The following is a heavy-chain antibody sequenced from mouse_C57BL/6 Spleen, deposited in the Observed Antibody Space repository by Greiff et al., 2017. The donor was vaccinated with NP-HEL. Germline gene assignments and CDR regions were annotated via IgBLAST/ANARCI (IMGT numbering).Heavy chain of an antibody. CDR2: ISSGGDYI. V-gene: IGHV5-9-1*02. D-gene: IGHD1-1*01. J-gene: IGHJ3*01. CDR3: TRDDSYYYGSSYGWVAY. CDR1: GFTFSSYA. Sequence: DVHLVESGEGLVKPGGSLKLSCAASGFTFSSYAMSWVRQTPEKRLEWVAYISSGGDYIYYADTVKGRFTISRDNARNTLYLQMSSLKSEDTAMYYCTRDDSYYYGSSYGWVAYWGQGTLVTVSA.